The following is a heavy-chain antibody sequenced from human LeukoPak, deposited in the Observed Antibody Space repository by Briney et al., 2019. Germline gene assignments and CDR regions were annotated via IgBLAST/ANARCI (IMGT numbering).Heavy chain of an antibody. CDR3: ATFEGLRGSYLRDY. Sequence: GASVKVPCKVSGYTLTELSMHWVRQAPGKGLEWMGGFDPEDGETIYAQKFQGRVTMTEDTSTDTAYMELSSLRSEDTAVYYCATFEGLRGSYLRDYWGQGTLVTVSS. J-gene: IGHJ4*02. D-gene: IGHD3-16*02. CDR1: GYTLTELS. CDR2: FDPEDGET. V-gene: IGHV1-24*01.